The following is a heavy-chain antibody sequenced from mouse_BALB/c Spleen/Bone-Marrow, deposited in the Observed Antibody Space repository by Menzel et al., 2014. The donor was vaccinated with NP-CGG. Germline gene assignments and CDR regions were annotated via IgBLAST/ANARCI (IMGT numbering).Heavy chain of an antibody. D-gene: IGHD4-1*01. Sequence: VHLVESGPGLVAPSQSLSIPCTVSGFSLTSYGVHWVRQPPGKGLEWLGVIWAGGSTNYNSALMSRLSISKDNSKSQVFLKMNSLRTDDTAMYYCARADWIYWYFDVWGAGTTVTVSS. V-gene: IGHV2-9*02. CDR1: GFSLTSYG. CDR3: ARADWIYWYFDV. J-gene: IGHJ1*01. CDR2: IWAGGST.